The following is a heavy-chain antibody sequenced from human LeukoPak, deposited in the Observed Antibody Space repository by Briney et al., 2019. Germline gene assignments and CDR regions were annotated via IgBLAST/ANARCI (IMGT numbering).Heavy chain of an antibody. CDR3: ARDRVVDVVVPAASKSPTYYYYYMDV. CDR1: GYTLSNFG. J-gene: IGHJ6*03. D-gene: IGHD2-2*01. CDR2: ISGYNGNT. V-gene: IGHV1-18*01. Sequence: ASVKVSCKASGYTLSNFGITWVRQAPGQGLEWVGWISGYNGNTKYAQKLQGRVTVTTDTSTSTAYMDLWSLTSDDTAVYYCARDRVVDVVVPAASKSPTYYYYYMDVWGKGTTVTVSS.